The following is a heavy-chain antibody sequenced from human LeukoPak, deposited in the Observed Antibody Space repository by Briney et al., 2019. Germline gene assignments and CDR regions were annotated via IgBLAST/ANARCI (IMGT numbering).Heavy chain of an antibody. CDR1: GYTFTSYA. D-gene: IGHD5-18*01. CDR3: GRDPKLGIRGYTYGYIGS. J-gene: IGHJ4*02. Sequence: ASVKVSCKTSGYTFTSYAISWVRQAPGQGLEWIGWINTNTGNPTYAQGFAGRYVFSLDTSVSTAYLQISGLKADDTAVYYCGRDPKLGIRGYTYGYIGSWGQGTLVIVSS. CDR2: INTNTGNP. V-gene: IGHV7-4-1*02.